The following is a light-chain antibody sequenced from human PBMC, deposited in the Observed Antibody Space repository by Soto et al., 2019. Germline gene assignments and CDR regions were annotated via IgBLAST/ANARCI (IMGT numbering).Light chain of an antibody. CDR3: QQYNSYPWT. V-gene: IGKV1-5*03. CDR1: QSINIW. J-gene: IGKJ1*01. CDR2: KAS. Sequence: DIQMTQSPSTLSASVGDRVTITCRASQSINIWLAWFQQKPGKAPKLLIYKASSLESGVPSRFSGSGSGTEFTLTISSLQPDDFATYYCQQYNSYPWTFGQGTKVDIK.